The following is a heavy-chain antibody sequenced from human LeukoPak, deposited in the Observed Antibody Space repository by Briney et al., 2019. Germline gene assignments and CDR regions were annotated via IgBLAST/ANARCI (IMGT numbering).Heavy chain of an antibody. Sequence: ASVKVSCKAFGYTFTGYYMHWVRQAPGQGLEWMGWINPNSGGTNYAQKFQGRVTMTRDTSISTAYMELSRPRSDDTAVYYCASLKVYYDSSGYGFDAFDIWGQGTMVTVSS. CDR2: INPNSGGT. CDR3: ASLKVYYDSSGYGFDAFDI. CDR1: GYTFTGYY. V-gene: IGHV1-2*02. D-gene: IGHD3-22*01. J-gene: IGHJ3*02.